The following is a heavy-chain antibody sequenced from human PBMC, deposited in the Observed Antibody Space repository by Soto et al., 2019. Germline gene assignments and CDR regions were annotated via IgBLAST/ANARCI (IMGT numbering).Heavy chain of an antibody. J-gene: IGHJ2*01. CDR1: GFTFSDYY. Sequence: GGSLRLSCAASGFTFSDYYMTWIRQAPGKGLEWVSYISGSGSTFYYADSVKGRFTISRDNAKNSLFLQMNSLRAEDTAVYYCASTFSATVWYFDLWGRGTLVTVS. CDR2: ISGSGSTF. CDR3: ASTFSATVWYFDL. D-gene: IGHD4-17*01. V-gene: IGHV3-11*01.